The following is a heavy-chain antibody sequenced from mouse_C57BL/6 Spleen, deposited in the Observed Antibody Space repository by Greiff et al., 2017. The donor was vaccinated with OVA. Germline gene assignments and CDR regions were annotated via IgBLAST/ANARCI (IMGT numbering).Heavy chain of an antibody. CDR3: AREYYGYDNWYFDV. V-gene: IGHV1-64*01. J-gene: IGHJ1*03. D-gene: IGHD2-2*01. CDR1: GYTFTSYW. Sequence: QVQLQQPGAELVKPGASVKLSCKASGYTFTSYWMHWVKQRPGQGLEWIGMIHPNSGSTNYNEKFKSKATLTVDKSSSTAYMQLSSLTSEDSAVYYCAREYYGYDNWYFDVWGTGTTVTVSS. CDR2: IHPNSGST.